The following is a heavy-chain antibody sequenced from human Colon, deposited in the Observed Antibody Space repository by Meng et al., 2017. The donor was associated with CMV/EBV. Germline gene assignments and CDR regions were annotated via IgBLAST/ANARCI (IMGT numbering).Heavy chain of an antibody. CDR3: ARMALHWYFDL. J-gene: IGHJ2*01. V-gene: IGHV4-39*07. Sequence: QVQLQEPGTGLVKPSETLSLTCTVSGDSISGRSYYWGWIRQPPGKGLEWIASIYYTGNDYHNPSLKSRVTISIDTSNNQFSLRLTSVTAADTAVYYCARMALHWYFDLWGRGTLVTVSS. D-gene: IGHD5-24*01. CDR2: IYYTGND. CDR1: GDSISGRSYY.